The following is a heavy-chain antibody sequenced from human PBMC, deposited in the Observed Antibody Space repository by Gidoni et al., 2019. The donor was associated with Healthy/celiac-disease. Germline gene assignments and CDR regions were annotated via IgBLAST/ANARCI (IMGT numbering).Heavy chain of an antibody. D-gene: IGHD6-6*01. V-gene: IGHV4-61*02. J-gene: IGHJ5*02. CDR3: ARVRPYSSSNGFDP. Sequence: QVQLQESGPGLVKPSQTLSLTCTVSGGSISSGSYYWSWIRQPAGKGLEWIGRIYTSGSTNYNPSLKSRVTISVDTSKNQFSLKLSSVTAADTAVYYCARVRPYSSSNGFDPWGQGTLVTVSS. CDR2: IYTSGST. CDR1: GGSISSGSYY.